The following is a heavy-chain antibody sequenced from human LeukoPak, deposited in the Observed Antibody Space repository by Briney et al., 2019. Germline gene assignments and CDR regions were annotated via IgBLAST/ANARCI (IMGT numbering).Heavy chain of an antibody. CDR1: GGSISRYY. J-gene: IGHJ5*02. V-gene: IGHV4-59*08. Sequence: SETLSLTCTVSGGSISRYYWSWIRQPPGKGLEWIGYIYYSGSTKYNPSLKSRVTISLDRSKNQFSLKLRSVTAADTAVYYCARLQVHCGGDCYTRWFDPWGQGTLVTVSS. D-gene: IGHD2-21*02. CDR3: ARLQVHCGGDCYTRWFDP. CDR2: IYYSGST.